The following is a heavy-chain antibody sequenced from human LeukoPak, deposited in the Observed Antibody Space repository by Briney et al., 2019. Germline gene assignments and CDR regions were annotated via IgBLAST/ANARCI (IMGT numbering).Heavy chain of an antibody. Sequence: SETLSLTCAVYGGSFSGYYWSWIRQPPGKGLEWIGEINHSGSTNYNPSLKSRVTISPDTSKNQFSLRLTSVTAADTAVYYCARGEWNYGSGSYNYWGQGTLVTVSS. CDR3: ARGEWNYGSGSYNY. J-gene: IGHJ4*02. V-gene: IGHV4-34*01. CDR1: GGSFSGYY. D-gene: IGHD3-10*01. CDR2: INHSGST.